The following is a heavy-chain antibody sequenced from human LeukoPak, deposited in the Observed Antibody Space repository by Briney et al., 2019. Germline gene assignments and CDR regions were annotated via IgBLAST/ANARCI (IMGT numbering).Heavy chain of an antibody. D-gene: IGHD3-22*01. V-gene: IGHV1-2*02. CDR3: ARSPDGVEWDSSGLRFDY. Sequence: VASVKVSCKASGYTFTGYYMHWVRQAPGQGLEWMGWINPNSGGTNYAQKFKGRVTMTRDTSISTAYMELSRLRSDDTAVYYCARSPDGVEWDSSGLRFDYWGQGTLVTVSS. CDR1: GYTFTGYY. CDR2: INPNSGGT. J-gene: IGHJ4*02.